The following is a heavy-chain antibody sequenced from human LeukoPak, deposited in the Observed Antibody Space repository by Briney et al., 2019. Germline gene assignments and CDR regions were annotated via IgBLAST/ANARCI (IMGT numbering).Heavy chain of an antibody. CDR3: ASSNGELARIDFQH. CDR1: GGTFSSYA. J-gene: IGHJ1*01. V-gene: IGHV1-69*04. CDR2: IIPILGIA. Sequence: GSSVKVSCKAAGGTFSSYAISWVRQAAGQGLEWMGRIIPILGIANYAQKFQGRVTITADKSTSTAYMELSSLRSEDTAVYYSASSNGELARIDFQHWGQGTLVTVSS. D-gene: IGHD1-26*01.